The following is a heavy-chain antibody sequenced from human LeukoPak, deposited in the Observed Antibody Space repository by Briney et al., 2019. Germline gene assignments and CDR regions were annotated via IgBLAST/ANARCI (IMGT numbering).Heavy chain of an antibody. CDR3: ASLAVGYSSSWYPWQRVQLSGFDP. D-gene: IGHD6-13*01. V-gene: IGHV4-34*01. CDR1: GGSFSGYY. CDR2: INHSGST. Sequence: SETLSLTCAVYGGSFSGYYWSWIRQPPGKGLEWIGEINHSGSTNYNPSLKSRVTISVDTSENQFSLKLSSVTAADTAVYYCASLAVGYSSSWYPWQRVQLSGFDPWGQGTLVTVSS. J-gene: IGHJ5*02.